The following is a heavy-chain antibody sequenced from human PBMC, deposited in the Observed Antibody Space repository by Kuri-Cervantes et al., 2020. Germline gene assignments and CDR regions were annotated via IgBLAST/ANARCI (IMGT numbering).Heavy chain of an antibody. Sequence: GGSLRLSCAASGFTFSSYAMHWVRQAPGKGLEWVAVISYDGSNKYYADSVKGRFTIPRDNAKNSLYLQMNSLRDEDTAVYCCARDHCSSTSCYPANFDYWGQGTLVTVSS. D-gene: IGHD2-2*01. CDR3: ARDHCSSTSCYPANFDY. V-gene: IGHV3-30-3*01. CDR2: ISYDGSNK. J-gene: IGHJ4*02. CDR1: GFTFSSYA.